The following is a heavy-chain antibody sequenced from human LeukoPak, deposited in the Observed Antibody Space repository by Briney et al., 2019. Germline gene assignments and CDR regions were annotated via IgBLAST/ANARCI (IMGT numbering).Heavy chain of an antibody. CDR1: GFTFSSYE. CDR3: ARGDSGSYYFDY. J-gene: IGHJ4*02. D-gene: IGHD1-26*01. V-gene: IGHV3-48*03. CDR2: ISSSGSTI. Sequence: GGSLRLSCAASGFTFSSYEMNWVRQAPGKGLEWVSYISSSGSTIYYADSVKCRFTISRDNAKNSLYLQMNSLRAEDTAVYYCARGDSGSYYFDYWGQGTLVTVSS.